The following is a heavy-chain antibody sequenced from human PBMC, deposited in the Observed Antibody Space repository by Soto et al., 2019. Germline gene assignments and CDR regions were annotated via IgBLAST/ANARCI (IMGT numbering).Heavy chain of an antibody. J-gene: IGHJ4*02. D-gene: IGHD3-3*01. CDR3: ARDLAPRWSGYYVV. CDR1: GFTFSDYY. Sequence: GESLKISCAASGFTFSDYYMSWIRQAPGKGLEWVSYISSSGSTIYYADSVKGRFTISRDNAKNSLYLQMNSLRAEDTAVYYCARDLAPRWSGYYVVWGQGTLVTVSS. CDR2: ISSSGSTI. V-gene: IGHV3-11*01.